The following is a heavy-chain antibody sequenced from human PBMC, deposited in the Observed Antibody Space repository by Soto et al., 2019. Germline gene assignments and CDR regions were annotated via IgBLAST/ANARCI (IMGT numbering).Heavy chain of an antibody. CDR2: IYYSGST. J-gene: IGHJ5*02. Sequence: PSETLSLTCTVSGGSISSYYWSWIRQPPGKGLEWIGYIYYSGSTNYNPSLKSRVTISVDTSKNQFSLKLSSVTAADTAVYYCARQDYYYDSSGYYYETVNWFDPWGQGTLVTVS. V-gene: IGHV4-59*08. CDR1: GGSISSYY. CDR3: ARQDYYYDSSGYYYETVNWFDP. D-gene: IGHD3-22*01.